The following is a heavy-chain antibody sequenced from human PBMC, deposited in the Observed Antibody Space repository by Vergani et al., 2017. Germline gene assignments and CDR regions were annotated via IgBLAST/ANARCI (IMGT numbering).Heavy chain of an antibody. J-gene: IGHJ6*03. CDR1: RSTFKTYG. Sequence: QGQLVESGGGIVQPGRSLTLSCVASRSTFKTYGMHWVRQAPGKGLEWVGLIYYDGSNAYYADSVKGRFTISRDNSKNTLYLQMSSRRAEDTAVYYCARDHIPAAIRLNVGNYMDVWGKGTTVIVSS. CDR3: ARDHIPAAIRLNVGNYMDV. CDR2: IYYDGSNA. V-gene: IGHV3-33*01. D-gene: IGHD2-2*02.